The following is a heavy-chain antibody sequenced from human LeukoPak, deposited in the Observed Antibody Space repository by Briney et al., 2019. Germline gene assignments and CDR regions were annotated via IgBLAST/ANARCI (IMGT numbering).Heavy chain of an antibody. V-gene: IGHV1-8*01. J-gene: IGHJ4*02. D-gene: IGHD6-19*01. CDR2: MNPNSGNT. Sequence: SVKVSCKASGYIFNRYDFNWLRQATGQGVEGMGWMNPNSGNTGYAQKFQGRVTMTRNTSISTAYMEPSSLRSEDTAAYYCARGVGSGWYGGYWGQGTLVTVSS. CDR1: GYIFNRYD. CDR3: ARGVGSGWYGGY.